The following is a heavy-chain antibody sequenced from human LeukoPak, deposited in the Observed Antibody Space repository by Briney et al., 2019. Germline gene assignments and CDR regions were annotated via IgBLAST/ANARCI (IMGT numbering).Heavy chain of an antibody. J-gene: IGHJ5*02. CDR1: GGSISSGDYY. D-gene: IGHD3-10*01. V-gene: IGHV4-30-4*01. CDR2: IYHSGST. Sequence: SETLSLTCTVCGGSISSGDYYWTWIRQPPGKGLEWIGYIYHSGSTHYKASLKSRLTISLDTSRNQFSLRLTSVTAADTAVYFCARGLRGVMVRGAITDLNWFDPWGQGTLVAVSS. CDR3: ARGLRGVMVRGAITDLNWFDP.